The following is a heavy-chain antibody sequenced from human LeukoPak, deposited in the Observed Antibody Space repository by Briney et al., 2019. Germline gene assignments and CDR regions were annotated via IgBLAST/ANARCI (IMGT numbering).Heavy chain of an antibody. CDR2: ISGSGGST. V-gene: IGHV3-23*01. Sequence: GGSLRPSCAASGFTFSSYAMSWVRQAPGKGLEWVSAISGSGGSTYYADSVKGRFTISRDNSKNTLYLQMISLRAEDTAVYYCAKGLAQLWFYWGQGTLVTVSS. CDR1: GFTFSSYA. D-gene: IGHD5-18*01. CDR3: AKGLAQLWFY. J-gene: IGHJ4*02.